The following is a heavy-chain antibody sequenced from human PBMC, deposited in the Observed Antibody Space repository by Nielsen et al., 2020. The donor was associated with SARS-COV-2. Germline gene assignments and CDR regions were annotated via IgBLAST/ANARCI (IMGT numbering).Heavy chain of an antibody. CDR3: ARHKRWCDAFDI. V-gene: IGHV5-10-1*04. CDR2: IDPSDSYT. Sequence: VRQMPGKGLEWMGRIDPSDSYTNYSPSFQGQVTISADKSISTAYLQWSSLKASDTAMYYCARHKRWCDAFDIWGQGTMVTVSS. J-gene: IGHJ3*02. D-gene: IGHD4-23*01.